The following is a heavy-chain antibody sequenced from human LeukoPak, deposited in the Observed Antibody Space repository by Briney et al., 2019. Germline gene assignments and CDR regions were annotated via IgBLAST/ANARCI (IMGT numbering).Heavy chain of an antibody. CDR1: GFSVRTTY. D-gene: IGHD3-22*01. CDR3: TRSGYRHPYHFDS. J-gene: IGHJ4*02. Sequence: GGSLSLSCAASGFSVRTTYMSWVRQAPGKGLEWVSVLYTGGGTDHADSVKGRFTISRDNSKNTLSLQMNSLRVEDTAIYYCTRSGYRHPYHFDSWGQGTLVIVSS. CDR2: LYTGGGT. V-gene: IGHV3-53*01.